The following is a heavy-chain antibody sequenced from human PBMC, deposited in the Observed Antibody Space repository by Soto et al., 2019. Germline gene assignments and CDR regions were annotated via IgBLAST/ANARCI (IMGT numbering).Heavy chain of an antibody. Sequence: QVQLQESGPGLVKPSQTLSLTCTVSGGSISSGGYYWSWIRQHPGKGLEWVGYVYYSGSTYYNPSLKSRVTITVDASKNQFSLKLSPVTAADTAVYYCARNLVGATREHFDYWGQGTLVTVSS. CDR3: ARNLVGATREHFDY. J-gene: IGHJ4*02. CDR2: VYYSGST. CDR1: GGSISSGGYY. V-gene: IGHV4-31*03. D-gene: IGHD1-26*01.